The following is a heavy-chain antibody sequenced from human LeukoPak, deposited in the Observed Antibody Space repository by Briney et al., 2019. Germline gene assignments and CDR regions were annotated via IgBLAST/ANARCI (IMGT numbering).Heavy chain of an antibody. J-gene: IGHJ4*02. Sequence: GGSLRLSCAASGFTFSSYEMNWVRQAPGKGLGWVSYITSSGTTIYYADSVKGRFTISRDNAKNSLYLQMNSLRAEDTAVHYCAVRFRGYSYGYDYWGQGTLVTVSS. D-gene: IGHD5-18*01. CDR2: ITSSGTTI. V-gene: IGHV3-48*03. CDR1: GFTFSSYE. CDR3: AVRFRGYSYGYDY.